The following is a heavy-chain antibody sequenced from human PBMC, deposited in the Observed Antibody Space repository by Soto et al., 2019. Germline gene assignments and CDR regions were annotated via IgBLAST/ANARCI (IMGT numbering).Heavy chain of an antibody. CDR1: GGSISSYY. V-gene: IGHV4-59*01. Sequence: QVQLQESGPGLVKPSETLSLTCTVSGGSISSYYWSWIRQPPGKGLEWIGYIYYSGSTNYNPSLKSRVTISVDTSKNQFSLKLSSVTAADTAVYYCARDAVHYDILTCQRSYYYYYYMDVWGKGTTVTVSS. D-gene: IGHD3-9*01. CDR3: ARDAVHYDILTCQRSYYYYYYMDV. J-gene: IGHJ6*03. CDR2: IYYSGST.